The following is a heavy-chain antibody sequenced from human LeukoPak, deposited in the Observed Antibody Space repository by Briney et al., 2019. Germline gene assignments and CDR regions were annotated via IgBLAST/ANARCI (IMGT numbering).Heavy chain of an antibody. Sequence: GGSLRLSCAASGFTFSSYAMSWVRQAPGKGLEWVSAISGSGGSTYYADSVKGRFTISRDNSKNTLYLQMNSLRAEDTAVYYCVTGGYCSSTSCFPFDYWGQGTLVTVSS. V-gene: IGHV3-23*01. CDR3: VTGGYCSSTSCFPFDY. D-gene: IGHD2-2*01. CDR2: ISGSGGST. J-gene: IGHJ4*02. CDR1: GFTFSSYA.